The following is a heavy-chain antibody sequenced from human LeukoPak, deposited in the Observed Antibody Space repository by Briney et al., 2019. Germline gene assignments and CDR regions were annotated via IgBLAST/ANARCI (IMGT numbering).Heavy chain of an antibody. V-gene: IGHV3-11*04. CDR2: ISDNGNTL. D-gene: IGHD3-3*01. J-gene: IGHJ4*02. CDR1: TFINDYY. Sequence: TPGGSLRLSCTASTFINDYYMSWIRQAPGKGLEWVSYISDNGNTLHYADSVKGRFTISRDDAKNSVFLQMNSLRVEDTAVYYCARPLEPYDFWSGRFDYWGQGTLVTVSS. CDR3: ARPLEPYDFWSGRFDY.